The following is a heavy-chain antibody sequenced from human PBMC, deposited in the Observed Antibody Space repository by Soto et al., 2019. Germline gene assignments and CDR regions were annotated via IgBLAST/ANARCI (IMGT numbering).Heavy chain of an antibody. Sequence: GGSLRLSCAASGFTFSSYGMHWVRQAPGKGLEWVAVIWYDGSNKYAAPVKGRFTISRDDSKNTLYLQMNSLKTEDTAVYYCTTDYYYDSSGYYYVPKIFDYWGQGTLVTVSS. CDR3: TTDYYYDSSGYYYVPKIFDY. CDR1: GFTFSSYG. V-gene: IGHV3-33*01. CDR2: IWYDGSNK. J-gene: IGHJ4*02. D-gene: IGHD3-22*01.